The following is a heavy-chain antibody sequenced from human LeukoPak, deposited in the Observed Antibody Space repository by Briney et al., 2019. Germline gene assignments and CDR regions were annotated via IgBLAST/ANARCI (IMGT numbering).Heavy chain of an antibody. CDR3: AREGGLWFGKMRDYYYYGMDV. D-gene: IGHD3-10*01. V-gene: IGHV3-30-3*01. CDR1: GFTFSSYA. J-gene: IGHJ6*02. Sequence: GGSLRLSCAASGFTFSSYAMHWVRQAPGKGLEWVAVISYDGSNKYYADSVKGRFTISRDNSKNTLYLQMNSLRAEDTAVYCCAREGGLWFGKMRDYYYYGMDVWGQGTTVTVSS. CDR2: ISYDGSNK.